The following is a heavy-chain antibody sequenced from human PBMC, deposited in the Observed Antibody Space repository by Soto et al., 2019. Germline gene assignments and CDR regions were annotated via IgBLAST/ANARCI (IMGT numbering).Heavy chain of an antibody. D-gene: IGHD6-19*01. CDR1: GYTFTTYT. V-gene: IGHV1-3*01. Sequence: ASMKVSCKASGYTFTTYTLHWVRQAPGQNLEWLGWIHADNGNTKYSQKFQGRVTITRDTSATTAYMELSSLRSEDTAVYYCAKARGLAVALDYWGQGTLVTVSS. CDR3: AKARGLAVALDY. CDR2: IHADNGNT. J-gene: IGHJ4*02.